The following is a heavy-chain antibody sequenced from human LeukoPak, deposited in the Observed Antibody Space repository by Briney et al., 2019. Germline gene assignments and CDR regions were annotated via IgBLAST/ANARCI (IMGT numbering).Heavy chain of an antibody. CDR1: GGTFSSYA. Sequence: GASVKVSCKASGGTFSSYAISWVRQAPGQGLEWMGGIIPIFGTANYAQKFQGRVTTTTDESTSTAYMELSSLRSEDTAVYYCAGIRHDYGDYGAFDIWGQGTMVTVSS. CDR3: AGIRHDYGDYGAFDI. CDR2: IIPIFGTA. V-gene: IGHV1-69*05. J-gene: IGHJ3*02. D-gene: IGHD4-17*01.